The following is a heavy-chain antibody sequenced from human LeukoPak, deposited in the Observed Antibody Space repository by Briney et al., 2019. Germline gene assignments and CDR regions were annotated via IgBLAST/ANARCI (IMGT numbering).Heavy chain of an antibody. CDR2: ISWNSGSI. CDR3: AKAGGYSSSWSDY. CDR1: GFTFDDYD. V-gene: IGHV3-9*01. D-gene: IGHD6-13*01. Sequence: GGSLRLSCAASGFTFDDYDMHWVRQAPGKGLEWVSGISWNSGSIGYADSVKGRFTISRDNAKNSLYLQMNSLRAEDTALYYCAKAGGYSSSWSDYWGQGTLVTVSS. J-gene: IGHJ4*02.